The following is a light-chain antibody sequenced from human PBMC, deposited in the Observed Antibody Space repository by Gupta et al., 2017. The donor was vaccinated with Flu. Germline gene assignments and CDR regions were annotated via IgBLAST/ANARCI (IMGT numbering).Light chain of an antibody. CDR3: QAWDSGTVV. CDR2: QDT. J-gene: IGLJ2*01. Sequence: SYELTQPPSVSVSPGQTASIHCSGDKLGEKYGCWYQQKSGQSPVLVIYQDTKRPAGIPERFSGANSATTANLTISGTQAVDDSYDYCQAWDSGTVVFGGGTKLTVL. V-gene: IGLV3-1*01. CDR1: KLGEKY.